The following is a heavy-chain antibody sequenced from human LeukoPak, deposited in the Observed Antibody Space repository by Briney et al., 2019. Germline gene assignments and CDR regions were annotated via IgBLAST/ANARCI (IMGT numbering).Heavy chain of an antibody. CDR1: GFTFSSHA. D-gene: IGHD5-18*01. CDR2: IDISGDNA. V-gene: IGHV3-23*01. CDR3: AKDPDSYGPGHFDY. J-gene: IGHJ4*02. Sequence: PGGSLRLSCAASGFTFSSHAMCWVRQAPGRGLEWVSSIDISGDNAHYADSVKGRFTIPRDNSKNTLYLQMNSLRAEDTAVYYCAKDPDSYGPGHFDYWGQGTLVTVSS.